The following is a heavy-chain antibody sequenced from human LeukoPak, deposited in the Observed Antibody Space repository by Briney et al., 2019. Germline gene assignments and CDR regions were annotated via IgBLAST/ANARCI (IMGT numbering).Heavy chain of an antibody. CDR1: GFTFSSYG. CDR3: ARSSSGYSVRDVDI. Sequence: GGSLRLSCAASGFTFSSYGMHWVRQAPGKGLEWVAAIWYDGSNKYYADSVKGRFTISRDNSKNTLCLQMNSLRAEDTAVYYCARSSSGYSVRDVDIWGQGTMVTVSS. V-gene: IGHV3-33*01. D-gene: IGHD3-22*01. CDR2: IWYDGSNK. J-gene: IGHJ3*02.